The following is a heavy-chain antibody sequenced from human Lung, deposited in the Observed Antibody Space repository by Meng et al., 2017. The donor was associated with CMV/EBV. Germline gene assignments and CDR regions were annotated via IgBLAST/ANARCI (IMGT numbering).Heavy chain of an antibody. CDR1: GYTFIAYA. D-gene: IGHD3-10*01. CDR3: ARSDMIRGVVGLDY. J-gene: IGHJ4*02. CDR2: ISAYNGNT. V-gene: IGHV1-18*01. Sequence: SVXVSXXASGYTFIAYAFSWVRQAPGQGHEWMGWISAYNGNTNYAQKVQGRVTMTTDTSTSTAYMELRSLRSDDTAVYYCARSDMIRGVVGLDYWGQGTLVTVSS.